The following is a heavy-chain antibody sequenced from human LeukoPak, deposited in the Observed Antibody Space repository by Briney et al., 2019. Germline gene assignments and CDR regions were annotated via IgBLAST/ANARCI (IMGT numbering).Heavy chain of an antibody. J-gene: IGHJ4*02. V-gene: IGHV3-11*01. CDR1: GFTVSDYY. CDR3: ASGSGSRDY. CDR2: ISSSGSTI. D-gene: IGHD1-26*01. Sequence: PGGSLSIHCAAGGFTVSDYYMSWIRKAPGKGLEWVSYISSSGSTIHYADSVKGRFAISRDNAKNSLYLQLNSLRAEDTAVYYCASGSGSRDYWGQGTLVTVSS.